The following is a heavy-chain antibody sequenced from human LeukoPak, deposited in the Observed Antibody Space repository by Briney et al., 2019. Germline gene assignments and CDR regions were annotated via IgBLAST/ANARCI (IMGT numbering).Heavy chain of an antibody. J-gene: IGHJ4*02. Sequence: GGSLRLSCAASGSTFSSYAMIWVRQAPGKGLEWVSAISGSGGSTYYADSVKGRFTISRDNYKNTLYLQMNSLRAEDTAVYYCAKEDYYGSGSYFDYWGQGTLVTVSS. CDR1: GSTFSSYA. CDR3: AKEDYYGSGSYFDY. V-gene: IGHV3-23*01. D-gene: IGHD3-10*01. CDR2: ISGSGGST.